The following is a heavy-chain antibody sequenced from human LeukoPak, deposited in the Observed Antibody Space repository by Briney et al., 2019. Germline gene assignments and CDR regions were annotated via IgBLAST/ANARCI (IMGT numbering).Heavy chain of an antibody. CDR2: INPNSGGT. CDR3: ARDVNFYASGNHHDY. D-gene: IGHD3-10*01. J-gene: IGHJ4*02. Sequence: ASVKVSCKASGYTFTGYYIHWVRQAPGQGLEWMGWINPNSGGTSYAQKFQGRVTMTRDTSINTACMDLSSLRSDDTAVYYCARDVNFYASGNHHDYWGQGTLVTVSS. CDR1: GYTFTGYY. V-gene: IGHV1-2*02.